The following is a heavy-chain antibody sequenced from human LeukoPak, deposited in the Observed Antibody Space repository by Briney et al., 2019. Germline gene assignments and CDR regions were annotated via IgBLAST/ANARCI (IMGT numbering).Heavy chain of an antibody. Sequence: PGGSLRLSCAASGFTFSSYAMSWVRQAPGKGLEWVSAISGSADTAYYADSVKGRFTISRDNSKNTLYLQMNSLRAEDTAVYYCAKGGYYGSGSYDLSWGHGTLVTVSS. CDR3: AKGGYYGSGSYDLS. D-gene: IGHD3-10*01. V-gene: IGHV3-23*01. J-gene: IGHJ4*01. CDR1: GFTFSSYA. CDR2: ISGSADTA.